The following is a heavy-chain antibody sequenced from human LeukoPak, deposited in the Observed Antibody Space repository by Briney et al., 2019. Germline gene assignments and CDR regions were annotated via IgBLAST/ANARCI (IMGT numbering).Heavy chain of an antibody. CDR2: VNLQGST. Sequence: SETLSLTCGVSGGSITSTNYWTWVRQPPGKGLEWIGEVNLQGSTNYNPSLMGRVAISVDMSENHISLQLTSVTAADTAVYYCARGLGGAGTDWGQGTLVTVSS. J-gene: IGHJ4*02. CDR3: ARGLGGAGTD. D-gene: IGHD6-19*01. V-gene: IGHV4-4*02. CDR1: GGSITSTNY.